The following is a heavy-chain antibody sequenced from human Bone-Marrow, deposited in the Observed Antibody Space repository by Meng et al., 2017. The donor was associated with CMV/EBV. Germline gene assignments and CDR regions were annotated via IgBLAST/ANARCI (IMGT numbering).Heavy chain of an antibody. CDR3: ARGWYSSSWFLDY. CDR2: ISWNSGSI. J-gene: IGHJ4*02. V-gene: IGHV3-9*03. D-gene: IGHD6-13*01. CDR1: GFTFDDYA. Sequence: GGSLRLSCAASGFTFDDYAMHWVRQAPGKGLEWVSGISWNSGSIGYADSVKGRFTISRDNAKNSLYLQMNSLRAEDMALYYCARGWYSSSWFLDYWGQGTLVTVSS.